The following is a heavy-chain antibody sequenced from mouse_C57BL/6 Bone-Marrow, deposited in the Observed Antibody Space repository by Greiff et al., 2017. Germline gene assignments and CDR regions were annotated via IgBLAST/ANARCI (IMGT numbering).Heavy chain of an antibody. D-gene: IGHD2-4*01. CDR3: TSHYDYDGVAY. Sequence: EVQLQQSGPELVKPGASVKISCKASGYSFTDYNMNWVKQSNGKSLEWIGVINPNYGTTSYNQKFTGKATLTVDPSASTAYMQLNSLTSEDSAVYYCTSHYDYDGVAYWGQGTLVTVSA. V-gene: IGHV1-39*01. CDR2: INPNYGTT. J-gene: IGHJ3*01. CDR1: GYSFTDYN.